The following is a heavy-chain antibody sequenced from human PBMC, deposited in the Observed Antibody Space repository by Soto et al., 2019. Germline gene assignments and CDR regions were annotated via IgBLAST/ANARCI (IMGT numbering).Heavy chain of an antibody. CDR2: IKQDGSEK. J-gene: IGHJ3*02. CDR3: ARDHTNDAFDI. CDR1: GFTFSSYW. D-gene: IGHD3-3*01. V-gene: IGHV3-7*01. Sequence: GGSLRLSCAASGFTFSSYWMSWVRQAPGKGLEWVANIKQDGSEKYYVDSVKGRFTTSRDNAKNSLYLQMNSLRAEDTAVYYCARDHTNDAFDIWGQGTMVTVSS.